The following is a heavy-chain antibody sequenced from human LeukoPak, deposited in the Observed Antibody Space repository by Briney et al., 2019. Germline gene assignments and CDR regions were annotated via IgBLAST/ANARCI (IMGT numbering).Heavy chain of an antibody. V-gene: IGHV3-30*18. D-gene: IGHD2-15*01. CDR3: AKDQLPIVVVVAAKWGPTGMDV. Sequence: GGSLRLSCAASGFTFSSYGMHWVRQAPGKGLEWVAVISYDGSNKYYADSVKGRFTISRDNSKNTLYLQMNSLRAEDTAVYYCAKDQLPIVVVVAAKWGPTGMDVWGQGTTVTVSS. CDR1: GFTFSSYG. J-gene: IGHJ6*02. CDR2: ISYDGSNK.